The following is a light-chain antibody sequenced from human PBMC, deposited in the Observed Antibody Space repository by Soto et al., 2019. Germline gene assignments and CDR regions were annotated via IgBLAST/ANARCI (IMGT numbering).Light chain of an antibody. V-gene: IGKV3-20*01. CDR2: GAS. J-gene: IGKJ4*01. CDR1: QSVSTSY. Sequence: EIVLTQSPGTLSLSPGERAILSCRASQSVSTSYLAWYQQKPGQAPRLLIYGASSGATGIPDRFSGSGSGADFTLTISRLEPEDFAVYYCQQYGSVPLTFGGGTKVEIK. CDR3: QQYGSVPLT.